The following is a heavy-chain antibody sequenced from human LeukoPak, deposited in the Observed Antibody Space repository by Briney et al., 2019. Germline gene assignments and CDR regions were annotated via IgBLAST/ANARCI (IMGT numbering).Heavy chain of an antibody. D-gene: IGHD7-27*01. Sequence: GASVKVSCKASGGTFSSYAINWVRQAPGQGLEWMGGIIPIFGTAYYAQKFQGRVTITADESTSTVYMELSSLRSEDTAVYYCARDMTGDEYYFDYWGQGTLVTVSS. CDR2: IIPIFGTA. J-gene: IGHJ4*02. CDR1: GGTFSSYA. V-gene: IGHV1-69*13. CDR3: ARDMTGDEYYFDY.